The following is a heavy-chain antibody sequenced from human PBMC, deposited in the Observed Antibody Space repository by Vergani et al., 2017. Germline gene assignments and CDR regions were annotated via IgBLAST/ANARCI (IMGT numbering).Heavy chain of an antibody. V-gene: IGHV4-31*01. J-gene: IGHJ6*02. CDR2: IYYSGST. CDR3: ARSEDYYYGMDV. Sequence: QVQLLESGPGLVKPSQTLSLTCTVSGGSISSGGYYWSWLRPHPGKGLEWIGYIYYSGSTYYNPSRKSPVTIAVNTSKNQFSRKLSSVTAADTAEYYCARSEDYYYGMDVWGQGTTVTVSS. CDR1: GGSISSGGYY. D-gene: IGHD1-14*01.